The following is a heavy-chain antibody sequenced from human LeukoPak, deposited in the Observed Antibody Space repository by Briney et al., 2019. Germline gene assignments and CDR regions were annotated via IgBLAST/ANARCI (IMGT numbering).Heavy chain of an antibody. CDR2: ISSCTSYI. V-gene: IGHV3-21*01. J-gene: IGHJ4*02. Sequence: WXRXXXXXXXXXVSSISSCTSYIYYAESVKGGFTISRDNAKNTLYMQMNRLRAEDTAVYYCARDFLGGWLFDYWGQGTLVTVSS. D-gene: IGHD2/OR15-2a*01. CDR3: ARDFLGGWLFDY.